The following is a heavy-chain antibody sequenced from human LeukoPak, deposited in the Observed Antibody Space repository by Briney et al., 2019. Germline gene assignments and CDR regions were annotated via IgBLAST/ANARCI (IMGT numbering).Heavy chain of an antibody. V-gene: IGHV3-21*01. CDR1: GFTFSTYS. Sequence: PGGSLRLSCAASGFTFSTYSMHWVRQSPGKGLEWVSSITRSSHYLYYADSVKGRFTISRDDAKSSLYLQLDSLRAEDTAVYYCARDYCSGLSCYATLFDYWGQGTLVTVSS. CDR2: ITRSSHYL. CDR3: ARDYCSGLSCYATLFDY. D-gene: IGHD2-15*01. J-gene: IGHJ4*02.